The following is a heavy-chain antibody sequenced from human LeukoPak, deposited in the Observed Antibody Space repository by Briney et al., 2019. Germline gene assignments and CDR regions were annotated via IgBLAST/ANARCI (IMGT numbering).Heavy chain of an antibody. CDR3: VKDSSSGSYFDY. CDR1: GFTFSRFA. V-gene: IGHV3-64D*06. CDR2: ISSNGGST. D-gene: IGHD3-10*01. Sequence: SLRPSCSASGFTFSRFATHWVRQAPRKGLEYVSAISSNGGSTYYADSVKGRFTISRDNSRNTLHLQMSSLRVEDTAVYYCVKDSSSGSYFDYWGQGTLVTVSS. J-gene: IGHJ4*02.